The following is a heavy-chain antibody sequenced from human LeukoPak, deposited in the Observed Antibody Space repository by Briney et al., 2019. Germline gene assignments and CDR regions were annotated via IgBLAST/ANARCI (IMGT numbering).Heavy chain of an antibody. J-gene: IGHJ4*02. Sequence: GGSLRLSCAASGFTFSSYSMNWVRQAPGKGLEWVSYISSSSSTIYYADSLKGRFTISRDNAKNSLYLQMNSLRAEDTAVYYCAKLTGYYNDDYWGQGTLVTVSS. CDR2: ISSSSSTI. D-gene: IGHD3-9*01. V-gene: IGHV3-48*01. CDR1: GFTFSSYS. CDR3: AKLTGYYNDDY.